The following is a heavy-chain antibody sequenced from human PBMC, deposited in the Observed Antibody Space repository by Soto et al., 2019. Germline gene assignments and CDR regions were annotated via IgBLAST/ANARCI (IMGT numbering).Heavy chain of an antibody. J-gene: IGHJ4*02. D-gene: IGHD1-7*01. CDR3: ARSITETTSVYYFDY. CDR1: GFSLSTSGVG. V-gene: IGHV2-5*02. CDR2: IYWDDDK. Sequence: QITLKESGPTLVKPTQTLTLTCTFSGFSLSTSGVGVGWIRQPPGKALEWLALIYWDDDKRYSPSLKSRLTITKDTSKNQVVLTMTNMDPVDTATYYCARSITETTSVYYFDYWGQGTLVTVSS.